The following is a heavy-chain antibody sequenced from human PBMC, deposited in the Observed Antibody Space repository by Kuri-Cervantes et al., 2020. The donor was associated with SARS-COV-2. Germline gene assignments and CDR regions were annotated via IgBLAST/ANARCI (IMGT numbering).Heavy chain of an antibody. J-gene: IGHJ4*02. D-gene: IGHD6-13*01. CDR1: GYSFSTHW. CDR2: IFPGDSDT. V-gene: IGHV5-51*01. Sequence: GESLKISCKASGYSFSTHWIGWVRQMPGHGLEWMGIIFPGDSDTRYSPSFKGQVTISADESRNTAYLQWNSLKPSDTAMYYCGRGDSGYRSSFDFWGQGAPVTVSS. CDR3: GRGDSGYRSSFDF.